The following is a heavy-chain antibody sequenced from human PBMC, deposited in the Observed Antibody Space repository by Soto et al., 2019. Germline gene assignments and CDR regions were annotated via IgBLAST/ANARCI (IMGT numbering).Heavy chain of an antibody. CDR3: ARETTHYSYYYYGMDV. D-gene: IGHD4-4*01. Sequence: PGGSLRLSCAASGFTFSSYGMHWVRQAPGKGLEWVAVIWYDGSNKYYADSVKGRFTISRDNSKNTLYLQMNSLRAEDTAVYYCARETTHYSYYYYGMDVWGQGTTVTVSS. CDR2: IWYDGSNK. CDR1: GFTFSSYG. V-gene: IGHV3-33*01. J-gene: IGHJ6*02.